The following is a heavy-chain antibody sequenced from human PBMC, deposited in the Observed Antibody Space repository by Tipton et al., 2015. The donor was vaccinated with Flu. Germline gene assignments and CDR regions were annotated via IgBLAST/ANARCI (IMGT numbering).Heavy chain of an antibody. CDR2: IYYSGST. Sequence: TLSLTCAVSGGSISSGGAYWTWIRQVPGKGLEWIGGIYYSGSTYYNPSLEGRVTISVDTSQNQFSLNLKSVTAADTAVYYCARDQGFGGGLAYDYYAMDVWGQGTTVTVSS. CDR1: GGSISSGGAY. D-gene: IGHD3-16*01. CDR3: ARDQGFGGGLAYDYYAMDV. J-gene: IGHJ6*02. V-gene: IGHV4-31*11.